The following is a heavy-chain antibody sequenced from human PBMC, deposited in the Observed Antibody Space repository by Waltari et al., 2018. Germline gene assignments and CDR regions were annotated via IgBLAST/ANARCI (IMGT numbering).Heavy chain of an antibody. CDR3: VRGGGPYFDY. Sequence: VQLVESGGGVVQPGRSLRLSCAASGFSFRSDGMHWVRQAPGKGPELVAAMSRERRNEHDAGRVEGRFTISRDNSNNMLYLQMNSLRAEDTSIYYCVRGGGPYFDYWGQGALVIVSS. V-gene: IGHV3-30*13. D-gene: IGHD2-15*01. CDR1: GFSFRSDG. CDR2: MSRERRNE. J-gene: IGHJ4*02.